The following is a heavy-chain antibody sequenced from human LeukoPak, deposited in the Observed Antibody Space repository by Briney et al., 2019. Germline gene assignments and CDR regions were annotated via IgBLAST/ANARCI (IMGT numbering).Heavy chain of an antibody. CDR2: INQVGGRK. D-gene: IGHD2-2*01. CDR1: GFTFSTYW. V-gene: IGHV3-7*05. Sequence: GGSLRLSCAASGFTFSTYWMTWVRQGPGKGLEWVANINQVGGRKYYVDSVKGRFTISRDNAKNSLYLQMNSLRAEDTAVYYCARLYCSSTSCQSCFDSWGQGTLSPSPQ. J-gene: IGHJ4*02. CDR3: ARLYCSSTSCQSCFDS.